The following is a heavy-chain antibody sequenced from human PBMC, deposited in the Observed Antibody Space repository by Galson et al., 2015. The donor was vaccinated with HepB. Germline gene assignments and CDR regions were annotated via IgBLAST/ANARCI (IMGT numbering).Heavy chain of an antibody. D-gene: IGHD6-13*01. J-gene: IGHJ3*02. V-gene: IGHV3-73*01. CDR3: ARERINIADEGSALDI. CDR1: GFTFSGSA. CDR2: IRSKATNYAA. Sequence: SLRLSCAASGFTFSGSAIHWVRQASGKGPEWIGHIRSKATNYAALYVPSLRGRFTISRDDSKNTLYLQMNSLRAEDTAVYYCARERINIADEGSALDIWGQGTMVTVSS.